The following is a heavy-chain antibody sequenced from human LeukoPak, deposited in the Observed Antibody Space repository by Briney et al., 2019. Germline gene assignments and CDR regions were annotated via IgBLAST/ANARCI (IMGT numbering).Heavy chain of an antibody. CDR3: ARAKYDSSGYYYSGFDI. CDR2: ITNSGSSI. CDR1: GFTFSDYY. V-gene: IGHV3-11*04. D-gene: IGHD3-22*01. Sequence: GGSLRLSCAASGFTFSDYYMGWVRQAPGKGLEGVSYITNSGSSIYYADSVKGRFTISRDNAKKSLYLQMNSLRVEDTAVYYCARAKYDSSGYYYSGFDIWGQGTMVTVSS. J-gene: IGHJ3*02.